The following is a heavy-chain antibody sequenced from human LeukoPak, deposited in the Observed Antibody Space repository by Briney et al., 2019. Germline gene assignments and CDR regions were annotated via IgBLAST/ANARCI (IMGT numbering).Heavy chain of an antibody. CDR3: TRDLMDYDISTGLHHYYMDV. D-gene: IGHD3-9*01. CDR1: GFTFSSYW. J-gene: IGHJ6*02. V-gene: IGHV3-7*01. Sequence: PGGSLRLSCAASGFTFSSYWMSWVRQAPGKGLEWVANIKQDGSEKYYMDSVKGRFTISRDNAKNTLYLQMNTLRAEDTAVYYCTRDLMDYDISTGLHHYYMDVWGQGTTVTVSS. CDR2: IKQDGSEK.